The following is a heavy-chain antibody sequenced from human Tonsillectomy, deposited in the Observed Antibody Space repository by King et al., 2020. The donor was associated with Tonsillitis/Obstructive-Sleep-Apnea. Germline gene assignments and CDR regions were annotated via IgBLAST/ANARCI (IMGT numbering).Heavy chain of an antibody. V-gene: IGHV3-20*04. J-gene: IGHJ4*02. CDR1: GFTFDDYG. CDR2: INWNGGST. CDR3: ARAPATNGDYDSPPDY. Sequence: QLVQSGGGVVRPGGSLRLSCAASGFTFDDYGMRWVRQAPGKGLEWVSGINWNGGSTGYADSVKGRFTISRDNAKNSLYLQMNSLRAEDTALYYCARAPATNGDYDSPPDYWGQGTLVTVSS. D-gene: IGHD4-17*01.